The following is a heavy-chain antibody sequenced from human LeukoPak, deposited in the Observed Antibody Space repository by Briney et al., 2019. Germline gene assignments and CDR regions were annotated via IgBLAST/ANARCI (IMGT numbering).Heavy chain of an antibody. CDR3: ARVKPNYYDSSAYGTFDI. J-gene: IGHJ3*02. CDR2: INPSGGST. V-gene: IGHV1-46*01. Sequence: ASVKVSCKASGYTFTSYYMHWVRQAPGQGLEWMGIINPSGGSTSSAQKFQGRVTMTRDTSTSTVYMELSSLRSEDTAVYYCARVKPNYYDSSAYGTFDIWGQGTMVTVSS. D-gene: IGHD3-22*01. CDR1: GYTFTSYY.